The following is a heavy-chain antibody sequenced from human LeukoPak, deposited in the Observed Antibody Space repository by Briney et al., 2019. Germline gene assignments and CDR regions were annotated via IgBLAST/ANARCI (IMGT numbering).Heavy chain of an antibody. Sequence: AAVKISCMASGYTHRGNYIHALRQPPGRGVAGMGWTDAKNGDTKSPQKFKGRVPMSRDTSISTAYMDLSSLSPDDAAVYYCARDPSSVTLYFFDYWGQGTLVTVSS. CDR1: GYTHRGNY. CDR2: TDAKNGDT. CDR3: ARDPSSVTLYFFDY. V-gene: IGHV1-2*02. J-gene: IGHJ4*02.